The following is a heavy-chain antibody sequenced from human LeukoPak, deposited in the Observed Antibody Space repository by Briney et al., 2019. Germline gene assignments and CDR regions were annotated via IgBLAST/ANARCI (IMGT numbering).Heavy chain of an antibody. CDR1: GLNVSSNY. J-gene: IGHJ5*02. Sequence: GGSLRLSCAASGLNVSSNYMSWVRQAPGKGLEWVSVIYSSGDTYYADSVKGRFTISRDNSKNMLYLQMNGLRAEDTAVYYCARVIYGSGTYYKGWFDPWGQGTLVTVSS. V-gene: IGHV3-53*01. D-gene: IGHD3-10*01. CDR2: IYSSGDT. CDR3: ARVIYGSGTYYKGWFDP.